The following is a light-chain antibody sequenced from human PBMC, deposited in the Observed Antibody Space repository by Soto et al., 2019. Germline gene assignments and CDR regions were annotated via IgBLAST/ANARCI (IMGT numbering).Light chain of an antibody. Sequence: EIVWTQPPVTRSLSQGERATLSCRASQSVSNNYLAWYQQKPGQAPRLLIYGASNRATGIPDRFSGSGSGTDFTLTISRLEPEDFAVYYCQQYGSSGTFGQGTKVDI. CDR2: GAS. CDR1: QSVSNNY. J-gene: IGKJ1*01. CDR3: QQYGSSGT. V-gene: IGKV3-20*01.